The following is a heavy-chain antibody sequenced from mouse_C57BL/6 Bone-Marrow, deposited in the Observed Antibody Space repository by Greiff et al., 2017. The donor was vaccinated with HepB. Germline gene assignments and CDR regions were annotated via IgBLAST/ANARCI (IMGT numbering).Heavy chain of an antibody. J-gene: IGHJ3*01. Sequence: EVQRVESGEGLVKPGGSLKLSCAASGFTFSSYAMSWVRQTPEKRLEWVAYISSGGDYIYYADTVKGRFTISRDNARNTLYLQMSSLKSEDTAMYYCTLIYYDYDGFAYWGQGTLVTVSA. CDR1: GFTFSSYA. D-gene: IGHD2-4*01. CDR2: ISSGGDYI. CDR3: TLIYYDYDGFAY. V-gene: IGHV5-9-1*02.